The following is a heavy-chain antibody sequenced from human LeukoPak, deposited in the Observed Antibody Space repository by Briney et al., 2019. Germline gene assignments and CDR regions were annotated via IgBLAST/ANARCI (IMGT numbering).Heavy chain of an antibody. Sequence: GGSLRLSCAASGFTFSSNAMSWVRQAPGKGLEWVSAISGSGRTTYYADSVKGRFTISRDNSKNTLYLQMNSLRAEDTAVYYCAKDHALEWLFYFDYWGQGTLVTVSS. CDR2: ISGSGRTT. J-gene: IGHJ4*02. V-gene: IGHV3-23*01. D-gene: IGHD3-3*01. CDR3: AKDHALEWLFYFDY. CDR1: GFTFSSNA.